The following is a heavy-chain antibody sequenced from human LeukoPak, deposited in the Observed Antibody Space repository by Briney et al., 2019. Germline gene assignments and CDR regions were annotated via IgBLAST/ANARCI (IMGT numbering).Heavy chain of an antibody. V-gene: IGHV4-34*01. Sequence: SETLSLTCAVYGGSFSGYYWSWIRQPPGKGLEWIGEINHSGRNNYNPSLKSRVTISVDTSKNQFSLKLSSVTAADTAVYYCARVPIIVVVPAAFDYWGQGTLVTVSS. CDR2: INHSGRN. CDR3: ARVPIIVVVPAAFDY. D-gene: IGHD2-2*01. J-gene: IGHJ4*02. CDR1: GGSFSGYY.